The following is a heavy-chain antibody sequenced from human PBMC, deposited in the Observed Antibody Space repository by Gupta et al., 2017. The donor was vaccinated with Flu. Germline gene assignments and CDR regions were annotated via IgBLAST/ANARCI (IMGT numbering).Heavy chain of an antibody. CDR3: ARALYASSLEGNWFDP. D-gene: IGHD3-3*01. CDR2: VYKRGDT. Sequence: QTAGKGLEWIGRVYKRGDTDYNPSLKSRVSMSMDASKNQIALKLRSVIGADTAVYFCARALYASSLEGNWFDPWGPGVMVTVSS. J-gene: IGHJ5*02. V-gene: IGHV4-4*07.